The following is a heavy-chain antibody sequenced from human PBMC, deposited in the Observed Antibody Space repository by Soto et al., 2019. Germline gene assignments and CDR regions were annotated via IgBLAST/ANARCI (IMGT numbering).Heavy chain of an antibody. Sequence: LSLTCDVSGGSITTGHWWTWVRQSPGKGLEWIGEIYQSGITNYNPSLNSRLSISMDQSKNQFSLKLTSVTAADTALYFCARGFSFSDNSDNDRIYFYYGLDVWGQGTTVTVSS. CDR1: GGSITTGHW. CDR2: IYQSGIT. V-gene: IGHV4-4*01. J-gene: IGHJ6*02. D-gene: IGHD2-15*01. CDR3: ARGFSFSDNSDNDRIYFYYGLDV.